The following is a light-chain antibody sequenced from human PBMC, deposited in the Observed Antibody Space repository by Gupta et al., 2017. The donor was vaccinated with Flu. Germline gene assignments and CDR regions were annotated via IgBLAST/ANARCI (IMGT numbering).Light chain of an antibody. CDR3: LQRVSWPYT. V-gene: IGKV3-11*01. Sequence: PATLSLSPGERATLSCRASQSVADFLAWYQQKPGQAPRLIIYDAFNRATGVPGRFSGSGSETDFTLTISSLEPEDFAVYYCLQRVSWPYTFGQGTKLEI. CDR1: QSVADF. J-gene: IGKJ2*01. CDR2: DAF.